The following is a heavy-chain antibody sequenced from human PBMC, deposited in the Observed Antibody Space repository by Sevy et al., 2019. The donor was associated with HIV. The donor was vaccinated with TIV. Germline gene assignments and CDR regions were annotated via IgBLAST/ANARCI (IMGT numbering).Heavy chain of an antibody. J-gene: IGHJ3*02. CDR3: ARRNDFDI. Sequence: SETLSLTCTVSGGSINSDHWSWIRQPPGKGLEWIGYVYYTGGTNYNPSLKNRVTISVDRTKNQFSLKLTSVTAADTAVYYCARRNDFDIWGQGTMSPSPQ. V-gene: IGHV4-59*08. CDR1: GGSINSDH. CDR2: VYYTGGT.